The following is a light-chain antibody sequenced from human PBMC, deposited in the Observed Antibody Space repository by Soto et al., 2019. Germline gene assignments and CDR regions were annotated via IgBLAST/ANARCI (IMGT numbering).Light chain of an antibody. J-gene: IGLJ1*01. CDR2: DVS. CDR3: SSYTSSSTLGGV. Sequence: QSVLTQPASVSGSPGQSITISCTGNSSDVGGYNYVSWYQHHPGKAPKLMIYDVSNRPSGVSNRFSGSKSGNTASLTISGLQAEDEADYYCSSYTSSSTLGGVFGTGTKLTVL. V-gene: IGLV2-14*03. CDR1: SSDVGGYNY.